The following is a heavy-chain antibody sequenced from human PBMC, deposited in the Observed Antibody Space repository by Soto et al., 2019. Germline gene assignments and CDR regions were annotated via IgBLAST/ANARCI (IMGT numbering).Heavy chain of an antibody. CDR1: SGSIFSSNW. CDR2: IRNNGGAA. CDR3: ASHLVMTGTRGFDH. V-gene: IGHV4-4*02. Sequence: QVQLQESGPGLVTPSGTLSLTCAVSSGSIFSSNWWSWVRQPPGKGLEWIGEIRNNGGAANYNPPLRSRVIISVDTSKNEFALKLFSVTAADTAVYYCASHLVMTGTRGFDHWGLGTLVTVSS. D-gene: IGHD3-9*01. J-gene: IGHJ4*02.